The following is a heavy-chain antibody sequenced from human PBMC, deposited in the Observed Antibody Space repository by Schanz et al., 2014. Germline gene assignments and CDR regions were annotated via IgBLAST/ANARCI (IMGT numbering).Heavy chain of an antibody. CDR3: ARDHQWLARYYMDV. Sequence: EVQLVESGGDLVQPGRSLRLSCAASGFAFNNYGMHWVRQAPGKGLDWVSAISGSGSSTYYADSVKGRFTISRDNPKKTLYLQMNSLRAEDTAVYYCARDHQWLARYYMDVWGKGTTVTVSS. CDR1: GFAFNNYG. J-gene: IGHJ6*03. CDR2: ISGSGSST. D-gene: IGHD6-19*01. V-gene: IGHV3-23*04.